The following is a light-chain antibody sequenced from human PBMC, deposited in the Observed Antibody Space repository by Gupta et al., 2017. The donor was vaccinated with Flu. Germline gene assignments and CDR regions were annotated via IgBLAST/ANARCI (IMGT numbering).Light chain of an antibody. CDR1: SSDVGGYNY. CDR2: DVN. J-gene: IGLJ3*02. Sequence: TSSDVGGYNYVSWYQQHPGKAPKLMIYDVNKRPSGVPDRFSGSKSGNTASLTISGLQAEDEADYYCCSYGGTYTWVFGGGTKLTVL. V-gene: IGLV2-11*01. CDR3: CSYGGTYTWV.